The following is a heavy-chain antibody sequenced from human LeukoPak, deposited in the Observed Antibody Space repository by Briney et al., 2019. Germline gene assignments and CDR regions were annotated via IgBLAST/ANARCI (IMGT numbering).Heavy chain of an antibody. CDR1: GASIRTSGGFY. Sequence: PSETLSLTCSVSGASIRTSGGFYWSWIRQHPGEALEWIGSISYTGSTYYNPSLKSRVTISVDTSKNQFSLKLSSATAADTAVYYCARIAQSSGGYYYWGQGTLVTVSS. CDR2: ISYTGST. D-gene: IGHD2-15*01. CDR3: ARIAQSSGGYYY. J-gene: IGHJ4*02. V-gene: IGHV4-31*02.